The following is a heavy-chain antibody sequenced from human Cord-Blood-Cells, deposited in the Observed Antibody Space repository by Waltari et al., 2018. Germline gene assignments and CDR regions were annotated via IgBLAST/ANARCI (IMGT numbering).Heavy chain of an antibody. V-gene: IGHV4-39*01. J-gene: IGHJ2*01. D-gene: IGHD3-3*01. CDR3: ARKVVYEFWSGYWYFDL. Sequence: QLQLQESGPGLVKPSETLSLTCTVSGGSISSSSYYWGWIRQPPGKGLEWIGSIYYSGSTYYNPSLKSRVTISVDTSKNQFSLKLSSVTAADTAVYYCARKVVYEFWSGYWYFDLWGRGTLVTVSS. CDR1: GGSISSSSYY. CDR2: IYYSGST.